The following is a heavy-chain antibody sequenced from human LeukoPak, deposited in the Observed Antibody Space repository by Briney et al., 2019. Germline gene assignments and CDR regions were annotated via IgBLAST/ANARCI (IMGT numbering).Heavy chain of an antibody. CDR2: ISSSGNTI. D-gene: IGHD3-3*01. V-gene: IGHV3-11*04. CDR1: GFTFSDYY. CDR3: ARDYDFWSGYPLDY. Sequence: PGGSLRLSCAASGFTFSDYYTSWIRQAPGKGLEWVSYISSSGNTIYYTDSVKGRFTISRDNARNSLYLQMNSLRAEDTAVYYCARDYDFWSGYPLDYWGQGTLVAVSS. J-gene: IGHJ4*02.